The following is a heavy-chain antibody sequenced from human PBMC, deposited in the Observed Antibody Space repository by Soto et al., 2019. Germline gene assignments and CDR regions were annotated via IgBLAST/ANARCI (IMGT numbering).Heavy chain of an antibody. Sequence: QVQLQQWGAGLLKPSETLSLTCAVYGGSFSGYYWSWIRQPPGKGLEWIGEINHSGSTNYNPSLKSRVTISVDTSKNQFSLKLSSVTAADTAVYYCARASGSGQPNLGNWFDPWGQGTLVTVSS. V-gene: IGHV4-34*01. CDR2: INHSGST. D-gene: IGHD6-19*01. J-gene: IGHJ5*02. CDR1: GGSFSGYY. CDR3: ARASGSGQPNLGNWFDP.